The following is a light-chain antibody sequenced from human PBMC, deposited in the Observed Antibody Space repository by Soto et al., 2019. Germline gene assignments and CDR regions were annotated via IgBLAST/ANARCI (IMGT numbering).Light chain of an antibody. V-gene: IGKV4-1*01. CDR2: WTS. J-gene: IGKJ1*01. CDR3: QQYYTTPHT. CDR1: QSIFYSPNNRNY. Sequence: DIVLTQSPDSLAVSLGERATINCKSSQSIFYSPNNRNYLAWYQQKPGQPPKLLIYWTSTRQSGVPARFSGGGSGTDFTLTISSLQAEDVAVYYCQQYYTTPHTFGRGTKVEIK.